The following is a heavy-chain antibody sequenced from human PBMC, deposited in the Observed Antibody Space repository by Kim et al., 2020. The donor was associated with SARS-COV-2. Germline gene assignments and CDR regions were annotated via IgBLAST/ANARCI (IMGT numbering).Heavy chain of an antibody. J-gene: IGHJ4*02. Sequence: VRRLQGRVTMTTDTSTSTAYMELRSLASDDTAVYYCARVAGYGSGSPFDYWGQGTLVTVSS. V-gene: IGHV1-18*01. D-gene: IGHD3-10*01. CDR3: ARVAGYGSGSPFDY.